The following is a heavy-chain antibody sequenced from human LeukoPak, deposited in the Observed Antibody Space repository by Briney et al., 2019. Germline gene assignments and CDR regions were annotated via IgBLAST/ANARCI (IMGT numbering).Heavy chain of an antibody. CDR2: INSDGGGP. J-gene: IGHJ4*02. D-gene: IGHD3-22*01. CDR3: ARDLSSGYYPELFDY. CDR1: GLTFSRYW. V-gene: IGHV3-74*01. Sequence: PGGSLRPSCAPSGLTFSRYWMHWVPQAPGKGLLWVSRINSDGGGPTYADSVKGRFTISRDNAKSTLYLQMNNLRAEDTAVYYCARDLSSGYYPELFDYWGQGTLVTVSS.